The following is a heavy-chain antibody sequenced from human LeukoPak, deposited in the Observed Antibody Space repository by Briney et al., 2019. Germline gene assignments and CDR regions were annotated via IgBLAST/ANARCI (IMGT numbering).Heavy chain of an antibody. J-gene: IGHJ6*02. V-gene: IGHV4-61*01. CDR3: ARVSLVFSRRYAMDV. D-gene: IGHD2-8*02. CDR1: GGSVSSGSYY. Sequence: SETLSLTCTVSGGSVSSGSYYWSWIRQPPGKRLEWIGYIYDSGSTNYNPSLKSRVTISVDTSKNQFSLKLSSVTAADRAVYYCARVSLVFSRRYAMDVWGQGTTVTVSS. CDR2: IYDSGST.